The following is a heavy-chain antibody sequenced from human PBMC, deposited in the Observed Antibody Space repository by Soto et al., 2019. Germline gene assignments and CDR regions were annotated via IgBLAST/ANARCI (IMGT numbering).Heavy chain of an antibody. Sequence: ASVKVSCKASGGTFSSYAISWVRQAPGQGLEWMGGIIPIFGTANYAQKFQGRVTITADKSTSTAYLQWSSLKASDTAMYYCARHVGTTVSKSNYYGLDVWGQGTTVTVSS. D-gene: IGHD4-17*01. CDR1: GGTFSSYA. J-gene: IGHJ6*02. CDR3: ARHVGTTVSKSNYYGLDV. CDR2: IIPIFGTA. V-gene: IGHV1-69*06.